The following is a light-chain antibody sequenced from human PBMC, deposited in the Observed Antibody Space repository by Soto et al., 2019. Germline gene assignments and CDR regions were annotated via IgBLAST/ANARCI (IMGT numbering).Light chain of an antibody. V-gene: IGKV3-20*01. CDR2: HAS. CDR1: QSISSSY. J-gene: IGKJ4*01. CDR3: QQYGDSLLT. Sequence: ENVLTQSPGTLSLSPGERATLSCRASQSISSSYLAWYQQKPGQTPRLLIYHASSRATGIPDRFSGSGSGTDFTLTISRLEHEDFAVYYCQQYGDSLLTFGGGTKVEIK.